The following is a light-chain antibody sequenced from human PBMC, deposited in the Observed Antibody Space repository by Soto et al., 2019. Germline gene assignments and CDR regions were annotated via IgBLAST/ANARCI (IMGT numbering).Light chain of an antibody. J-gene: IGKJ1*01. V-gene: IGKV3D-15*01. CDR1: QSISTS. CDR2: DAS. CDR3: QQYNNWPRT. Sequence: EIVWKQSPGSLSFSPGERATLHCRASQSISTSSLAWYQQKPGQAPRLLIYDASNRATGIPARFSGSGSGTEFTLTISSLQSEDFAVYYCQQYNNWPRTFGQGTKVDIK.